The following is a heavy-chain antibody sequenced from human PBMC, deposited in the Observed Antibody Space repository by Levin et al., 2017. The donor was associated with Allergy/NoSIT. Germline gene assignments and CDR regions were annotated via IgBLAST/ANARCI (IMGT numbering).Heavy chain of an antibody. Sequence: GGSLRLSCAASGFTFSNAWMSWVRQAPGKGLEWVGRIKSKTDGGTTDYAAPVKGRFTISRDDSKNTLYLQMNSLKTEDTAVYYCTTDPPLERRRDYYYGMDVWGQGTTVTVSS. D-gene: IGHD1-1*01. CDR3: TTDPPLERRRDYYYGMDV. CDR2: IKSKTDGGTT. J-gene: IGHJ6*02. CDR1: GFTFSNAW. V-gene: IGHV3-15*01.